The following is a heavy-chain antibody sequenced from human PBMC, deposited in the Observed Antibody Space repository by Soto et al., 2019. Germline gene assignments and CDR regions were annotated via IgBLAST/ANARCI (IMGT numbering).Heavy chain of an antibody. CDR1: SGSISSSNW. J-gene: IGHJ4*02. D-gene: IGHD4-17*01. V-gene: IGHV4-4*02. Sequence: SETLSLTCAVSSGSISSSNWWSWVRQPPGKGLEWIGEIYHSGSANYNPSLKSRVTISVDKSKNQFSLKLSSVTAADTAVYYCARAGATVTTFDYWGQGTLVTVSS. CDR2: IYHSGSA. CDR3: ARAGATVTTFDY.